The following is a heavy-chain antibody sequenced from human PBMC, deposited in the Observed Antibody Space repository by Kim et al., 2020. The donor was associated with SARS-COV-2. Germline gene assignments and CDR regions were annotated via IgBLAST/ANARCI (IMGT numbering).Heavy chain of an antibody. V-gene: IGHV3-74*01. CDR1: GFTFSDHW. D-gene: IGHD1-26*01. Sequence: GSLRLSCVVSGFTFSDHWMHWVRQAPGKGLVWVSRIKFDATETTYADSVKGRFTISRDNARNTVHLQMNNLSAEDMALYYCAKGVDGSRSLDFWGQGTLVTVSS. CDR2: IKFDATET. J-gene: IGHJ4*02. CDR3: AKGVDGSRSLDF.